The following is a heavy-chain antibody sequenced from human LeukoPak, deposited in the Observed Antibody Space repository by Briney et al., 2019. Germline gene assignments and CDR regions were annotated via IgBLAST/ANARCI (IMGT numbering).Heavy chain of an antibody. V-gene: IGHV4-34*01. CDR3: ARALASDGSGSYHY. CDR2: IDNRGSR. Sequence: SETLSLTCAVYGGSFSGYYCSWIRRPPGKGLEWVGEIDNRGSRNHNPSLKSRVTISLDTSKNQFSLKLSSVTPADTAVYYCARALASDGSGSYHYWGQGTLVTVSS. D-gene: IGHD3-10*01. CDR1: GGSFSGYY. J-gene: IGHJ4*02.